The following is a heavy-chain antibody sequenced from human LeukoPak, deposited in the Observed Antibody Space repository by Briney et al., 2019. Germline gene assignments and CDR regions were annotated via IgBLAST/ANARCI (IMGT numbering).Heavy chain of an antibody. CDR1: GGSISSGNYY. D-gene: IGHD3-10*01. V-gene: IGHV4-61*10. CDR3: ARAGSGSYYNEYYFDY. CDR2: IYNNGGT. J-gene: IGHJ4*02. Sequence: SETLSLTCTVSGGSISSGNYYWSWIRQPAGKGLEWLGRIYNNGGTNYNPSLRSRVTISVDTSKNQFSLKLSSVTAADTAVYYCARAGSGSYYNEYYFDYWGQGTLVTVSS.